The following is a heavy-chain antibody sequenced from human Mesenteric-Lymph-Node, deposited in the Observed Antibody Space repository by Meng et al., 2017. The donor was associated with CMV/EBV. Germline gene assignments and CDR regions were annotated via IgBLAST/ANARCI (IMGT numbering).Heavy chain of an antibody. J-gene: IGHJ4*02. Sequence: GGSLRLSCAASGFTFSDYAMNWVRQAPGKGLEWVSAITGGGGDTHYADSVKGRFTISRDNSKDTLYLQLNSLRAEDTAVYYCAKGAGPNDDGRYWGQGTLVTVSS. D-gene: IGHD3-9*01. CDR2: ITGGGGDT. CDR1: GFTFSDYA. CDR3: AKGAGPNDDGRY. V-gene: IGHV3-23*01.